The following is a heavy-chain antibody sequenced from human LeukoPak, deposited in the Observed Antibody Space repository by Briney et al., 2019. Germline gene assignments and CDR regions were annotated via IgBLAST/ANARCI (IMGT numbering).Heavy chain of an antibody. Sequence: SETLSLTCTASGGSISSGSYYWSWIRQPAGKGLEWIGRIYSSGSTNYNPSLKSRVIISVDTSKNQFSLKLSSVTAADTAVYYCARPPGIAAAWFDPWGQGTLVTVSS. CDR1: GGSISSGSYY. CDR3: ARPPGIAAAWFDP. J-gene: IGHJ5*02. V-gene: IGHV4-61*02. D-gene: IGHD6-13*01. CDR2: IYSSGST.